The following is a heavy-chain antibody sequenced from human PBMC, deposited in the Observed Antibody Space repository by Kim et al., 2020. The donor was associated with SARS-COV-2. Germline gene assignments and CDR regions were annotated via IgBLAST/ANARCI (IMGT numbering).Heavy chain of an antibody. J-gene: IGHJ6*02. CDR1: GFTFSDNY. D-gene: IGHD2-2*01. CDR2: ISSTSMTT. Sequence: GGSLRLSCAASGFTFSDNYMAWIRQAPGKGLEWISYISSTSMTTYYADSVKGRFTISRDNAKSSLFLQMSSLRADDTALYFCARGSTFGRASIDYDYSALDVWGQGTTVTVS. V-gene: IGHV3-11*01. CDR3: ARGSTFGRASIDYDYSALDV.